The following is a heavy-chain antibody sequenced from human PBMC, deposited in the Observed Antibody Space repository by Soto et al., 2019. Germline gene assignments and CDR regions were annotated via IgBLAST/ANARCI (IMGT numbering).Heavy chain of an antibody. CDR2: INHSGGT. Sequence: SETLSLTCAVYGGSFSGHYWSWIRQPPGKGLEWIGEINHSGGTSYNPSLKSRVTISVDTSKSQFSLKLTSVTAADTAVYYCARENYGSLTGYDAGGWFDPWGQGTLVTASS. CDR3: ARENYGSLTGYDAGGWFDP. CDR1: GGSFSGHY. V-gene: IGHV4-34*01. J-gene: IGHJ5*02. D-gene: IGHD3-9*01.